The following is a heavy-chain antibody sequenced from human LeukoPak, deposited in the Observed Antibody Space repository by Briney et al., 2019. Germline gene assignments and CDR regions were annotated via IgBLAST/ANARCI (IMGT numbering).Heavy chain of an antibody. CDR3: ARDQRALTADWAFDI. V-gene: IGHV3-74*01. Sequence: PGGSLRLSCAASGFTLSGTWMHWVRQAPGKGLAWVSRINSDGSSTAYADSVKGRFTISRDNAKNTLYLQMNSLRAEDTAMFYCARDQRALTADWAFDIWGPGTMVTVS. D-gene: IGHD1-14*01. CDR1: GFTLSGTW. J-gene: IGHJ3*02. CDR2: INSDGSST.